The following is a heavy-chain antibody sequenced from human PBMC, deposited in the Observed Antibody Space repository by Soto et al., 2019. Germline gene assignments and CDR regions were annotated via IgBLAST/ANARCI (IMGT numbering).Heavy chain of an antibody. D-gene: IGHD3-9*01. J-gene: IGHJ4*02. CDR2: LYSGGGT. Sequence: EVQLMESGGSLVQPGGSLRLSCVVSGFTVTSNYMSWVRQAPGKGLEWVSVLYSGGGTDYADSVKGRFTISRDNSETTLYLQMDSLRADDTGTYYCTGGGRTDWSYPRFDYWGQGTLVTVSS. V-gene: IGHV3-66*01. CDR3: TGGGRTDWSYPRFDY. CDR1: GFTVTSNY.